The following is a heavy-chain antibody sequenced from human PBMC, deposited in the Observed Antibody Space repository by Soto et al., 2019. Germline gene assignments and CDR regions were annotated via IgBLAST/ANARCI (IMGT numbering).Heavy chain of an antibody. CDR3: ARDAGNNWNYVGYYYYGMDV. Sequence: ASVKVSCKASGYTFTGYYMHWVRQAPGQGLEWMGWINPNSGGTNYAQKFQGWVTMTRDTSISTAYMELSRLRSDDTAVYYCARDAGNNWNYVGYYYYGMDVWGQGTTVTVSS. V-gene: IGHV1-2*04. D-gene: IGHD1-7*01. J-gene: IGHJ6*02. CDR2: INPNSGGT. CDR1: GYTFTGYY.